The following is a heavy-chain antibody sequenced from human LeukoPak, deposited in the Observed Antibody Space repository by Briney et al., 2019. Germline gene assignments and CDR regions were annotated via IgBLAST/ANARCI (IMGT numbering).Heavy chain of an antibody. D-gene: IGHD3-10*01. CDR2: INPNSGGT. V-gene: IGHV1-2*02. J-gene: IGHJ4*02. CDR3: ARDGWFGELYCFDY. Sequence: GASVKVSCKASGYTFTGYYMHWVRQAPGQGLEWMGWINPNSGGTNYAQKFQGRVTMTRDTSISTAYMELSRLRSDDTAVYYCARDGWFGELYCFDYWGQGTLVTVSS. CDR1: GYTFTGYY.